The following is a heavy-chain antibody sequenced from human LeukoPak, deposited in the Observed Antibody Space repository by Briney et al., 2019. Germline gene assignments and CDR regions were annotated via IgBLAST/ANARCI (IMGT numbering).Heavy chain of an antibody. CDR3: ARRPPRGVELEPFDY. CDR1: GGSISSSNW. D-gene: IGHD1-1*01. Sequence: PSGTLSLTCAVSGGSISSSNWWSGVRQPPGKGLGGIGEINHRGGTNYNPSLKSRVTISVDTSKNQFSLKLSSVTAADTAVYYCARRPPRGVELEPFDYWGQGTLVTVSS. V-gene: IGHV4-4*02. CDR2: INHRGGT. J-gene: IGHJ4*02.